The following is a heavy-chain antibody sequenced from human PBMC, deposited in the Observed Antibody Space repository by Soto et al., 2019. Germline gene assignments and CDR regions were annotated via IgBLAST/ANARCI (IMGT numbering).Heavy chain of an antibody. CDR1: GYTFTKYG. Sequence: QVQLVQSGAEVKKPGASVKVSCKASGYTFTKYGINWVRQAPGQGLEWMGWISADNGDTNYAQKFQGRVTMTTDTSTSTVSMELRSLISDDTAVYYCARGLAQPLGYWGQGTLVTVSS. CDR3: ARGLAQPLGY. V-gene: IGHV1-18*01. D-gene: IGHD2-2*01. J-gene: IGHJ4*02. CDR2: ISADNGDT.